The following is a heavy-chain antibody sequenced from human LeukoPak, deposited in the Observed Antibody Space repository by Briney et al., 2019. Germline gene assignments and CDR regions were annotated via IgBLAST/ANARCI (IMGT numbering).Heavy chain of an antibody. CDR2: ISYDGSNK. CDR1: GFTFSSYA. Sequence: GGSLRLSCAASGFTFSSYAMHWVRQAPGKGLEWVAVISYDGSNKYYADSVKGRFTISRDNSKNTLYLQVNSLRAEDTAVYYCAKDRISITIFGVVDYWGQGTLVTVSS. D-gene: IGHD3-3*01. V-gene: IGHV3-30-3*01. J-gene: IGHJ4*02. CDR3: AKDRISITIFGVVDY.